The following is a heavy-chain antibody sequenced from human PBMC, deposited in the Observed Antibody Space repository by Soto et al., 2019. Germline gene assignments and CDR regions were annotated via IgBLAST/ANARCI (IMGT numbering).Heavy chain of an antibody. D-gene: IGHD3-3*01. CDR1: GFTFSSYG. CDR2: ISGSGGST. V-gene: IGHV3-23*01. J-gene: IGHJ5*02. CDR3: AKENQGSGFPNWFDP. Sequence: PGGSLRLSCAACGFTFSSYGMNGVRQAPGKGLEWVSAISGSGGSTYYADSVKGRFTISRDNSKNTLYLQMNSLRAEDTAVYYCAKENQGSGFPNWFDPWGQGTLVTVSS.